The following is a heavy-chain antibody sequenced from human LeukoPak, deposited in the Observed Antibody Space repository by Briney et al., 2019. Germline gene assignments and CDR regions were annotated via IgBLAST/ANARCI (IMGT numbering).Heavy chain of an antibody. V-gene: IGHV3-7*01. CDR3: ARDGTAAGLYFDL. J-gene: IGHJ4*01. D-gene: IGHD6-13*01. CDR2: IKQDGGEK. Sequence: GGSLRLSCAVSGFTFSSYWMNWVRQAPGKGLEWVASIKQDGGEKSYVDSVKGRFTISRDSAKNSLYLQMSSLRAEDTAVYYCARDGTAAGLYFDLWGQGTLVTVSS. CDR1: GFTFSSYW.